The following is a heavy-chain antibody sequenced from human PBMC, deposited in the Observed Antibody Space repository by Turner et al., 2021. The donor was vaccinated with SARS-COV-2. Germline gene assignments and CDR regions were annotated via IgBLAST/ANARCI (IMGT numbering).Heavy chain of an antibody. D-gene: IGHD3-9*01. CDR1: GFTFDTYE. CDR2: IYSGGST. V-gene: IGHV3-53*04. Sequence: GQLVESGGDLVQIGGSLRLSCLASGFTFDTYEMDWVRQAPGKGLEWVSLIYSGGSTYYADSVKGRFTISRHNSKNTLYLQMNSLRAEDTAVYYCARDLNYYGMDVWGQGTTVTVSS. J-gene: IGHJ6*02. CDR3: ARDLNYYGMDV.